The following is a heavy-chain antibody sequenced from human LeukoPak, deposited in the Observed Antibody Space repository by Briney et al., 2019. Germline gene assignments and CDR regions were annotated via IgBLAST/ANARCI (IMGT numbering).Heavy chain of an antibody. V-gene: IGHV4-4*02. CDR1: GGSITNTKY. Sequence: SDTLSLTCGVSGGSITNTKYWTWVRQPPGKGLEWIGEVNLQGSTNYNPSLMGRVAISVDTSENHISLQLTSVTAADTAVYYCAREGGPYRPLDYSGQGTLVTVSS. CDR3: AREGGPYRPLDY. J-gene: IGHJ4*02. CDR2: VNLQGST.